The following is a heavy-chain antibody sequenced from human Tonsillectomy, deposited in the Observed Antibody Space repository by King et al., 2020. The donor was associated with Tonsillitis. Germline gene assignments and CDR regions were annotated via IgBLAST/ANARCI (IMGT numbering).Heavy chain of an antibody. J-gene: IGHJ4*02. V-gene: IGHV3-21*01. D-gene: IGHD4-23*01. CDR2: ISSSSSYI. CDR3: ARVGGNFVDY. Sequence: VQLVESGGGLVKPGGSLRLSCAASGFTFTGYSINWVRQAPGKGLEWVSSISSSSSYIYYADSVKGRFTISRDNAKNSVDRQMNSLRAEDTAVYYCARVGGNFVDYWGQGTLVTVSS. CDR1: GFTFTGYS.